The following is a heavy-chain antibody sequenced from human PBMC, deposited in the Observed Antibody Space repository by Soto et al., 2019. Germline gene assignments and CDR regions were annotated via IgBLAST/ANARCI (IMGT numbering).Heavy chain of an antibody. Sequence: EVQLLESGGGLVQPGGSLRLSCEGSGFTFINYAMNWVRQAPGKGLEWVSAVSGGGDTTFYADSVKGRFTISRDNXXXXXXXXXXXXXXXXXXXXXXXXXXXXXTXLPIYWYFDLWGRGTLVTVSS. CDR3: XXXXXXXTXLPIYWYFDL. V-gene: IGHV3-23*01. D-gene: IGHD3-3*01. CDR2: VSGGGDTT. J-gene: IGHJ2*01. CDR1: GFTFINYA.